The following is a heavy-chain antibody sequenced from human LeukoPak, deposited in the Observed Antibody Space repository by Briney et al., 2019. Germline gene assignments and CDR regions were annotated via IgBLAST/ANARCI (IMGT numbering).Heavy chain of an antibody. V-gene: IGHV1-69*05. Sequence: SVKVSCKASGGTFSSYAISWVRQAPGQGLEWMGGIIPIFGTANYAQKFQGRVTITTDESTSTAYMELSSLRSEDTAVYYCAREWTRDYYDSSDAFDIWGQGTMVTVSS. CDR1: GGTFSSYA. CDR3: AREWTRDYYDSSDAFDI. CDR2: IIPIFGTA. D-gene: IGHD3-22*01. J-gene: IGHJ3*02.